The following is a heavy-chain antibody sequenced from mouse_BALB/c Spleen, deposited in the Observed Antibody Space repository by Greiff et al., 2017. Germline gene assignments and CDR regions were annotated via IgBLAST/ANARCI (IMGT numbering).Heavy chain of an antibody. V-gene: IGHV5-6-5*01. J-gene: IGHJ3*01. CDR1: GFTFTSYA. CDR3: ARGYQGFDY. D-gene: IGHD5-1*01. CDR2: ISSGGST. Sequence: DVLLVESGGGLVKPGGSLKLSCAASGFTFTSYAMSWVRQTPEKRLEWVASISSGGSTYYPDSVHGRFTISRDNAKNILYLQMSSLRSEDTAMSYCARGYQGFDYWGQGTMVTVSA.